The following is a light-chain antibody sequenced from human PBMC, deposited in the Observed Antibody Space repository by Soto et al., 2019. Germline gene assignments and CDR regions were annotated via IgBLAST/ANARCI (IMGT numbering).Light chain of an antibody. CDR1: QSVSSY. J-gene: IGKJ2*01. CDR3: QQRSNWPPMYT. Sequence: EIVLTQSPATLSLSPGERATLSCRASQSVSSYLAWYQQKPGQAPRLLIYDASNRATGTPARFSGSGSGTDFPLTISRLEPEDFAVYYCQQRSNWPPMYTFGQGTKLEIK. V-gene: IGKV3-11*01. CDR2: DAS.